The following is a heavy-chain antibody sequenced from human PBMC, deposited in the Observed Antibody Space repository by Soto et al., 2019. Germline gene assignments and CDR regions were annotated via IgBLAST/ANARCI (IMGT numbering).Heavy chain of an antibody. V-gene: IGHV3-48*02. D-gene: IGHD3-22*01. J-gene: IGHJ4*02. CDR1: GFTFSSYS. CDR2: ISGSGSVM. Sequence: PVGSLRLSCEVSGFTFSSYSMSWVRQAPGKGLEWVSYISGSGSVMDYADSVKGRFTIFRDNDKSSLYLQMNSLRDEDTAVYYCARDNYYDSSGLDYWGQGILVTVSS. CDR3: ARDNYYDSSGLDY.